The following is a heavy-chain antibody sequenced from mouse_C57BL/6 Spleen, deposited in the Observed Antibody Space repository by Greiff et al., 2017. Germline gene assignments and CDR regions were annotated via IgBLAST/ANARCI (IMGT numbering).Heavy chain of an antibody. Sequence: EVQLVESGGGLVQPKGSLKLSCAASGFTFNTYAMHWVRQAPGKGLEWVARIRNNSSNYATYYAVSVKDRFTISREDSQSMLYLQMNNLKTEDAAMYYCVGEVWYPLAMDYWGQGTSVTVSS. CDR3: VGEVWYPLAMDY. J-gene: IGHJ4*01. CDR2: IRNNSSNYAT. V-gene: IGHV10-3*01. D-gene: IGHD1-1*02. CDR1: GFTFNTYA.